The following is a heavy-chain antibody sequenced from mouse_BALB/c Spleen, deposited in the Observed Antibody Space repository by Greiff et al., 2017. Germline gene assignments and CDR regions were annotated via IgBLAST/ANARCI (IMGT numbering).Heavy chain of an antibody. D-gene: IGHD1-1*01. V-gene: IGHV5-4*02. Sequence: EVKVVESGGGLVKPGGSLKLSCAASGFTFSDYYMYWVRQTPEKRLEWVATISDGGSYTYYPDSVKGRFTISRDNAKNNLYLQMSSLKSEDTAMYYCARAPVYYGYAMDYWGQGTSVTVSS. CDR1: GFTFSDYY. CDR3: ARAPVYYGYAMDY. CDR2: ISDGGSYT. J-gene: IGHJ4*01.